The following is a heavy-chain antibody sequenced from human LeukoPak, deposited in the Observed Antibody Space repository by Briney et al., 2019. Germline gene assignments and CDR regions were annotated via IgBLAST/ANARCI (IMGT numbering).Heavy chain of an antibody. CDR3: ATVVVNSGYYYVFDY. V-gene: IGHV1-24*01. CDR1: GYTLIELS. CDR2: FDPEDGET. Sequence: ASVKVSCKVSGYTLIELSMHWVRQAPGKGLEWMGGFDPEDGETIYAQKFQGRVTMTEDTSTDTAYMELSSLRSEDTAVYYCATVVVNSGYYYVFDYWGQGTLVTVSS. J-gene: IGHJ4*02. D-gene: IGHD3-22*01.